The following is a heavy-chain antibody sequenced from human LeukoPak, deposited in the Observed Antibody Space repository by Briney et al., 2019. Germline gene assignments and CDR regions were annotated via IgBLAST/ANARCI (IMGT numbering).Heavy chain of an antibody. D-gene: IGHD4-17*01. CDR3: ARELSTVTTHSYYYGMDV. V-gene: IGHV1-46*01. CDR2: INPSGGST. J-gene: IGHJ6*02. CDR1: GYTFTSYY. Sequence: ASVTVSCKASGYTFTSYYMHWVRQAPGQVLVWMGIINPSGGSTSYAQKFQGRVTMTRDTSTSTVYMELSSLRSEDTAVYYCARELSTVTTHSYYYGMDVWGQGTTVTVSS.